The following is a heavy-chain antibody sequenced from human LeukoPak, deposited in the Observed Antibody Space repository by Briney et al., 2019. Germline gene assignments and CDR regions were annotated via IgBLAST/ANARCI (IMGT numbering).Heavy chain of an antibody. CDR3: VRGLGSYQFDY. J-gene: IGHJ4*02. V-gene: IGHV3-74*01. Sequence: GGSLRLSCAASGFTFSIYWMHWVRQAPGKGLVWVSHLNGDENTITYADSVKGRFTISRDNAKNTLYLQMNSLRAEDTAVYYCVRGLGSYQFDYWGQGTLVTVAS. CDR1: GFTFSIYW. D-gene: IGHD2-2*01. CDR2: LNGDENTI.